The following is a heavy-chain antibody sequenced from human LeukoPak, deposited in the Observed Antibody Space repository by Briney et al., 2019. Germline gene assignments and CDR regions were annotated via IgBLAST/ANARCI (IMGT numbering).Heavy chain of an antibody. J-gene: IGHJ6*02. D-gene: IGHD6-19*01. Sequence: ASVKVSCKASGYTFTGYYMHWVRQAPGQGLEWMGWINPNSGGTNYAQKFQGWVTMTRDTSISTAYMELSRLRSDDTAVYYCARRGGYAVAGTYYYYGMDVWGQGTTVTVSS. CDR3: ARRGGYAVAGTYYYYGMDV. V-gene: IGHV1-2*04. CDR1: GYTFTGYY. CDR2: INPNSGGT.